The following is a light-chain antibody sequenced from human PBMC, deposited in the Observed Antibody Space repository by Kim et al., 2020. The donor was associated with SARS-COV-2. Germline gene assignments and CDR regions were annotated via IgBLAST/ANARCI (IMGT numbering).Light chain of an antibody. CDR2: DAF. CDR1: QGVGNF. V-gene: IGKV3-11*01. Sequence: LSPGERATLSCRASQGVGNFLAWYQQKPGQSPRLVIYDAFNRATGIPDRFRGSGSGTDFTLTISSLQPEDFAVYYCQQRDKWPLTFGGGTKVDIK. J-gene: IGKJ4*01. CDR3: QQRDKWPLT.